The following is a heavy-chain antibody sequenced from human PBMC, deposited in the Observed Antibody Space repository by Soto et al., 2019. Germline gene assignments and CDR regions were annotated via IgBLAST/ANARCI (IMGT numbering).Heavy chain of an antibody. CDR2: IYYSGST. Sequence: SQTLSLTCPVSGGSISSHYSSLIRQPPGKGLEWIGYIYYSGSTNYNPSLKSRVTISVDTSKNQFSLKLSSVTAADTAVYYCARLATVWLSIDYWGQGTLVTV. CDR3: ARLATVWLSIDY. V-gene: IGHV4-59*11. CDR1: GGSISSHY. D-gene: IGHD3-22*01. J-gene: IGHJ4*02.